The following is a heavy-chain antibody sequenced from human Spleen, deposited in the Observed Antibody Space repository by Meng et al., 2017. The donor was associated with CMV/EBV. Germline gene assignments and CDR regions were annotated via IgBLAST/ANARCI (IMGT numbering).Heavy chain of an antibody. J-gene: IGHJ6*02. D-gene: IGHD2-21*01. CDR3: VKDFPGDCYPLCYYFSHGMDV. CDR1: GSSFDDYG. V-gene: IGHV3-20*04. CDR2: INWNGGGT. Sequence: GESLKISCVVSGSSFDDYGMNWVRQAPGKGLEWVSNINWNGGGTAYADSVKGRFIISRDNARNSVYLQMNSLRDEDTAVYYCVKDFPGDCYPLCYYFSHGMDVWGQGTTVTVSS.